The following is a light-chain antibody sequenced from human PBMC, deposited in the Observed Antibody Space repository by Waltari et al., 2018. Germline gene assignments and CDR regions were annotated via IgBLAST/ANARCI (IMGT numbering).Light chain of an antibody. CDR1: QDIRND. V-gene: IGKV1-17*01. CDR3: LQHNSYPLT. CDR2: SAS. J-gene: IGKJ1*01. Sequence: DIQMTQSPSSLSASVGDRVTITCRASQDIRNDLGCYQQKPGKAPKRLIYSASGLHSGVPTRFRGSGSGTEFTLTISSLQPEDFATYDCLQHNSYPLTFGQGTKVEIK.